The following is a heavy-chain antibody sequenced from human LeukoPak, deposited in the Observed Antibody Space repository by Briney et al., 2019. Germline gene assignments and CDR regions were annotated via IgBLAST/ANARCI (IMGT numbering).Heavy chain of an antibody. D-gene: IGHD3-22*01. J-gene: IGHJ4*02. Sequence: AGGSLRLSCAASGFTFSICWMTWVRQAPGKGLEWVANIKQDGSAKYYVDSLRGRFSISRDNVKNSLFLQMNSLSAEDTAVYYCARCHYYSSDYYSVASHLDYWGQGTLVTVSS. CDR1: GFTFSICW. CDR3: ARCHYYSSDYYSVASHLDY. V-gene: IGHV3-7*01. CDR2: IKQDGSAK.